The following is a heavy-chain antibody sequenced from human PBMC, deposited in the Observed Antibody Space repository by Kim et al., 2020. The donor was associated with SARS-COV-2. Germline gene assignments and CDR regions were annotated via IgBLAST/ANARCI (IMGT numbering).Heavy chain of an antibody. CDR3: ARGKLGYCSGGSCHYQFFDY. J-gene: IGHJ4*02. CDR1: GGSFSGYY. D-gene: IGHD2-15*01. V-gene: IGHV4-34*01. CDR2: INHSGST. Sequence: SETLSLTCAVYGGSFSGYYWSWIRQPPGKGLEWIGEINHSGSTNYNPSLKSRVTISVDTSKNQFSLKLSSVTAADTAVYYCARGKLGYCSGGSCHYQFFDYWGQGTLVTVSS.